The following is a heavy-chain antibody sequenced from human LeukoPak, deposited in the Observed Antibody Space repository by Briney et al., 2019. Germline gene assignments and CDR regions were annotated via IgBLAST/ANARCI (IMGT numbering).Heavy chain of an antibody. J-gene: IGHJ4*02. CDR3: AGLEGRYSTDWFYFFDY. CDR1: GGSISSLNL. D-gene: IGHD6-19*01. CDR2: MYLGGTT. V-gene: IGHV4-4*02. Sequence: SGTLSLTCIVSGGSISSLNLWSWLRQPPGKGLEWIGEMYLGGTTNFNPSLKSRATILIDKSKNQLSLQLTSVTAADTAVYYCAGLEGRYSTDWFYFFDYWGQGALVTVSS.